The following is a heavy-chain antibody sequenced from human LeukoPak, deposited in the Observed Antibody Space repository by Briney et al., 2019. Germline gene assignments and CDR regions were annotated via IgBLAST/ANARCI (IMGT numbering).Heavy chain of an antibody. Sequence: SETLSLTCTVSGGTISSYYWSWIRQPAGKGLEWIGRIYTSGSTNYNPSLKSRVTMSVDTSKDQFSLKLSSVTAADTAVNYCARSGELPSYAFDIWGQGTMVTVSS. D-gene: IGHD1-26*01. CDR3: ARSGELPSYAFDI. V-gene: IGHV4-4*07. CDR2: IYTSGST. J-gene: IGHJ3*02. CDR1: GGTISSYY.